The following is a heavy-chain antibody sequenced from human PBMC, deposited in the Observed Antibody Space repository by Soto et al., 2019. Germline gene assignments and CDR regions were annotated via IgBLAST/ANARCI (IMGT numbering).Heavy chain of an antibody. Sequence: QVQLVQSGAEVKKPGSSVKVSCKASGGTFSSYAISWVRQAPGQGLEWMGGIIPIFGTANYAQKFQGTVTSNADKSKSTAYIELSSLRSEDTAVYYCARTMDYYDSRGYYYSLKNAFDIWGQGTMVTVSS. D-gene: IGHD3-22*01. CDR3: ARTMDYYDSRGYYYSLKNAFDI. CDR1: GGTFSSYA. CDR2: IIPIFGTA. V-gene: IGHV1-69*06. J-gene: IGHJ3*02.